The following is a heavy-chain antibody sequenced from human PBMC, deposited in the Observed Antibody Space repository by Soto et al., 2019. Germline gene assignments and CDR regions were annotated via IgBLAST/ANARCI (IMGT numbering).Heavy chain of an antibody. CDR3: TTDRPFTGGGVIAT. CDR1: GLTFSNLW. Sequence: EVQLVESGGGLVKPGGSLRLSCAASGLTFSNLWMTWVRQAPGKALEWVGRIKSKRGGGTTDYAAPVNGRYTISRDDSKSTVYLQMNSLKIEDTAVYYCTTDRPFTGGGVIATWGQGTMVTVSS. V-gene: IGHV3-15*01. D-gene: IGHD3-16*01. CDR2: IKSKRGGGTT. J-gene: IGHJ3*01.